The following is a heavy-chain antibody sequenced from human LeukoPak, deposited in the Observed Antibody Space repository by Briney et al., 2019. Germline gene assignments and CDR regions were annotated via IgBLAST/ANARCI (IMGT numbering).Heavy chain of an antibody. CDR1: GFTFSSYS. CDR2: ISSSSSYI. CDR3: AREPKRAAMVRGVIDY. V-gene: IGHV3-21*01. Sequence: PGGSLRLPCAASGFTFSSYSMNWVRQAPGKGLEWVSSISSSSSYIYYADSVKGRFTISRDNAKNSLYLQMNSLRAEDTAVYYCAREPKRAAMVRGVIDYWGQGTLVTVSS. J-gene: IGHJ4*02. D-gene: IGHD3-10*01.